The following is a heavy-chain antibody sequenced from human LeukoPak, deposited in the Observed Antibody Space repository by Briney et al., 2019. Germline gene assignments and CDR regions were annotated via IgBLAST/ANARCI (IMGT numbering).Heavy chain of an antibody. Sequence: GGSLRLSCAASGFTLNSYLMSWVRQAPGRGLEWVANIKKDGSEESYLDSVKGRFTVSRDNAKNSLFLQMNSLRGEDTAAYYCARSNPNKNALDLWGQGTMVTISS. V-gene: IGHV3-7*01. CDR3: ARSNPNKNALDL. J-gene: IGHJ3*01. CDR2: IKKDGSEE. CDR1: GFTLNSYL. D-gene: IGHD1-14*01.